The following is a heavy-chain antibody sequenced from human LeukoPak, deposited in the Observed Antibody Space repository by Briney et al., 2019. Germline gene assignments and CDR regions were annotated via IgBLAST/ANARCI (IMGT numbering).Heavy chain of an antibody. V-gene: IGHV3-23*01. J-gene: IGHJ4*02. Sequence: GGSLRLSCAAPGFTFNRNAISWVRQAPGKGLEWVSTIGGSGDKTFYADSVKGRFTISRDNSKNMLQLQMSSLTGEDTALYYCVRRGDASSGWGDHDYWGQGALVTVSS. D-gene: IGHD6-19*01. CDR1: GFTFNRNA. CDR2: IGGSGDKT. CDR3: VRRGDASSGWGDHDY.